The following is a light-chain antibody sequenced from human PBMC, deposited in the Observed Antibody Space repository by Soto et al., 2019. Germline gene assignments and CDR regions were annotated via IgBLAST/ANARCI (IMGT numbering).Light chain of an antibody. J-gene: IGKJ3*01. Sequence: EIVLTQSPATLSLSPGERATLSCRASQSLTTYLAWYQQKPGQAPRLLIYDASHRATGIPARFSGSGSGTDFTLTIDTLEPEDFAVYYCQQRSNWPGSFGPGTKVDIK. CDR3: QQRSNWPGS. V-gene: IGKV3-11*01. CDR2: DAS. CDR1: QSLTTY.